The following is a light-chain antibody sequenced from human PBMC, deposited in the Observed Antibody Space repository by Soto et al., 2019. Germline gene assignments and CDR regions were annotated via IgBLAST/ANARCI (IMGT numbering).Light chain of an antibody. J-gene: IGLJ2*01. CDR1: NSNIGNNH. V-gene: IGLV1-51*01. CDR2: DDD. Sequence: QSVLTPAPSVSAAPGQKVTISCSGGNSNIGNNHVSWYQQLPGAAPKLLIYDDDERPSGIPDRIYGSKSGTAAPLGITGLQTGDEADYYCGTWDRSLGALLFGGGTKVTVL. CDR3: GTWDRSLGALL.